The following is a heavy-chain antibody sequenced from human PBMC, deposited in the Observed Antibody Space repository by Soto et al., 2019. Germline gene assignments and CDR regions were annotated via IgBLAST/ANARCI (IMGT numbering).Heavy chain of an antibody. CDR2: TSYDGSDK. CDR3: ARWGTTGGLDV. J-gene: IGHJ1*01. CDR1: GFTFRSYV. V-gene: IGHV3-30*14. D-gene: IGHD3-16*01. Sequence: QVQLVESGGGVVQPGTSLRVSCVGSGFTFRSYVIHWVRQPPGKGLEWVVLTSYDGSDKYYGDSVRGRFTISRDNSSNTVDLQMDSLRLEDTALYYCARWGTTGGLDVWGQGTLVSVSS.